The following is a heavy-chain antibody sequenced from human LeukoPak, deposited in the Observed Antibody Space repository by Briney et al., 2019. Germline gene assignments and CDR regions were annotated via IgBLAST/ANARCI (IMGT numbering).Heavy chain of an antibody. J-gene: IGHJ5*02. D-gene: IGHD2-2*01. Sequence: PSETLSLTFTVSGGSISSSSYYWGWIRQPPGKGLEWIGSIYYSGSTYYNPSLKSRVTISVDTSKNQFSLKLSSVTAADTAVYYRARQGAYCSSTSCRRWFDPWGQGTLVTVSS. CDR1: GGSISSSSYY. CDR2: IYYSGST. V-gene: IGHV4-39*01. CDR3: ARQGAYCSSTSCRRWFDP.